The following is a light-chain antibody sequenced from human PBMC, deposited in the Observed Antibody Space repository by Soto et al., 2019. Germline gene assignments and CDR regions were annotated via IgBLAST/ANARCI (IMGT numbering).Light chain of an antibody. CDR1: SSDVGGYNY. J-gene: IGLJ2*01. CDR2: EVS. Sequence: QSALTQPPSASGSPGQSVTISCTGTSSDVGGYNYVSWYQQHPGKAPKLMIYEVSKRPSGVPDRFSGSKSGNTASLTVSGLQAEDEAVYYCSSYAGSNGVVFGGGTKVTVL. CDR3: SSYAGSNGVV. V-gene: IGLV2-8*01.